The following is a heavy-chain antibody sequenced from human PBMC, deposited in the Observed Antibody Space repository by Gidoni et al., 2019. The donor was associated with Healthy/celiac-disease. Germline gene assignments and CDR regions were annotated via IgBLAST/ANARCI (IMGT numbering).Heavy chain of an antibody. J-gene: IGHJ2*01. D-gene: IGHD3-22*01. CDR2: INHRGST. CDR1: GGSFGGYS. Sequence: QVQLQQWGAGRLKPSETLSLTCAVYGGSFGGYSRIWIRQPPGKGLEWIGEINHRGSTNYNPSLKSRVTISVDTSKNQFSLKLSSVTAADTAVYYCARGRALGGYYPLGYWYFDLWGRGTLVTVSS. CDR3: ARGRALGGYYPLGYWYFDL. V-gene: IGHV4-34*01.